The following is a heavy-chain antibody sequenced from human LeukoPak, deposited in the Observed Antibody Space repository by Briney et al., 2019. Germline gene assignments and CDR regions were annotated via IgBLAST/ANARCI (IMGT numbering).Heavy chain of an antibody. CDR3: ARVGCSSTSCYEKGIDY. CDR2: INHSGST. J-gene: IGHJ4*02. D-gene: IGHD2-2*01. V-gene: IGHV4-34*01. Sequence: SETLSLTCAVYGGSFSGYYWSWIRQPPGKGLEWIGEINHSGSTNYNPSLKSRVTISVDTSKNQFSLKLSSVTAADTAVYYCARVGCSSTSCYEKGIDYWGQGTLVTVSS. CDR1: GGSFSGYY.